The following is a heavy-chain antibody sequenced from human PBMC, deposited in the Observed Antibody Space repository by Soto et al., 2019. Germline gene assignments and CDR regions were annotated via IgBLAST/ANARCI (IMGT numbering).Heavy chain of an antibody. CDR1: GFTFSSYA. CDR3: AREGSSSPRDPLGYFDY. CDR2: ISYDGSNK. J-gene: IGHJ4*02. D-gene: IGHD6-6*01. Sequence: PGGSLRLSCAASGFTFSSYAMHWVRQAPGKGLEWVAVISYDGSNKYYADSVKGRFTISRDNSKNTLYLQMNSLRAEDTAVYYCAREGSSSPRDPLGYFDYWGQGTLVTVSS. V-gene: IGHV3-30-3*01.